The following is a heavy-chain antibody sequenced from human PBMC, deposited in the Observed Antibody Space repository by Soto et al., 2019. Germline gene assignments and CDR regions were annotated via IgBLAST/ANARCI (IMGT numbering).Heavy chain of an antibody. CDR3: AKGIVGATINWFDP. Sequence: EVQLVESGGGLLRLGRSWRLSGAPSGFTFDAYARHWFRQVPGKALRWVSGISWKRGTIGYADSVKGRFTISRDNAKNSLYLQMNSLRAEDTALYYCAKGIVGATINWFDPWGQGTLVTVSS. CDR1: GFTFDAYA. J-gene: IGHJ5*02. V-gene: IGHV3-9*01. D-gene: IGHD1-26*01. CDR2: ISWKRGTI.